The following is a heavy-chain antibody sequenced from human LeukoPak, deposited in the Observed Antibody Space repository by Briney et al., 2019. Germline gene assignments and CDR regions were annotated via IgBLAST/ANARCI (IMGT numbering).Heavy chain of an antibody. CDR1: GFTFSSYT. D-gene: IGHD5-12*01. Sequence: GGSLRLSCAASGFTFSSYTMNWVRQAPGKGLEWVSSISSSSSYIYYADSVKGRFTISRDNAKNSLYLQMNSLRAEDTAVYHCARANIVATSHYYYGMDVWGQGTTVTVSS. CDR3: ARANIVATSHYYYGMDV. V-gene: IGHV3-21*01. J-gene: IGHJ6*02. CDR2: ISSSSSYI.